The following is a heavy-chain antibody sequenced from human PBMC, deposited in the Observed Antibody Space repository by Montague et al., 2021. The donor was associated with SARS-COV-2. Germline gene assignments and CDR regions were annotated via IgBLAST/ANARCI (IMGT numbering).Heavy chain of an antibody. CDR2: NYYSGST. CDR3: ARVGRQQVVRLYGMDV. D-gene: IGHD6-13*01. J-gene: IGHJ6*02. Sequence: SETLSLTCTVSGGSISSSSYYWGWIRQPPGQGLDWIGSNYYSGSTYYNPSLKSRVTISVDTSKYQFSLKLSSVTAAAASVYYCARVGRQQVVRLYGMDVWGQGTTVTVSS. CDR1: GGSISSSSYY. V-gene: IGHV4-39*07.